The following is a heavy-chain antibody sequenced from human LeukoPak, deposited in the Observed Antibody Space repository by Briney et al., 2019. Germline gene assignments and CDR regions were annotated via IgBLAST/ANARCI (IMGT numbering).Heavy chain of an antibody. CDR3: ARHPSVAWSAFDI. Sequence: SETLSLTCTVSGGSISSGGYYWSWIRQHPGKGLEWIGYIYYSGSTYYNPSLKSRVTISVDTSKNQFSLKLSSVTAADTAVYYCARHPSVAWSAFDIWGQGTMVTVSS. D-gene: IGHD6-19*01. J-gene: IGHJ3*02. CDR2: IYYSGST. CDR1: GGSISSGGYY. V-gene: IGHV4-31*03.